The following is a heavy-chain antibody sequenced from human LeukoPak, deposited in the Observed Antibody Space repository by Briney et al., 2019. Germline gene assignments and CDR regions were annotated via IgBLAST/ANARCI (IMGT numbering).Heavy chain of an antibody. V-gene: IGHV1-2*02. J-gene: IGHJ3*02. Sequence: ASVKVSCKASGYTFAGYYMHWVRQAPGQGLEWMGWINPNSGGTNYAQKFQGRVTMTTDTSTSTAYMELRSLRSDDTAVYYCATSLVVDDAFDIWGQGTMVTVSS. CDR3: ATSLVVDDAFDI. CDR1: GYTFAGYY. D-gene: IGHD3-22*01. CDR2: INPNSGGT.